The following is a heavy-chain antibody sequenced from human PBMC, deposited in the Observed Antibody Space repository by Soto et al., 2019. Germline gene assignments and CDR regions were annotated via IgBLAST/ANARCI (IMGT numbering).Heavy chain of an antibody. V-gene: IGHV3-11*04. J-gene: IGHJ1*01. Sequence: PWGSRRLSGAACGCTFSDYRLNWVRPAPGRGLEWLPYISGCVGTIHCADSVKGRFTISRDKAKGSLFLQISSLRAEATAGYYCARGDNVRGSFRTAHWG. CDR3: ARGDNVRGSFRTAH. D-gene: IGHD3-16*01. CDR1: GCTFSDYR. CDR2: ISGCVGTI.